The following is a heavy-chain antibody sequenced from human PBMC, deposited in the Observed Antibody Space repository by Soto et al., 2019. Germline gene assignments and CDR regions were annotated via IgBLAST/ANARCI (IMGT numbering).Heavy chain of an antibody. Sequence: PGGSLRLSCAASGFTFSSYAMHWVRQAPGKGLEWVAVISYDGSNKYYADSVKGRFTISRDNSKNTLYLQMNSLRAEDTAVYYCARDRAHRLDYYDSSGPYYWGQGTLVTVSS. CDR3: ARDRAHRLDYYDSSGPYY. V-gene: IGHV3-30-3*01. D-gene: IGHD3-22*01. CDR2: ISYDGSNK. J-gene: IGHJ4*02. CDR1: GFTFSSYA.